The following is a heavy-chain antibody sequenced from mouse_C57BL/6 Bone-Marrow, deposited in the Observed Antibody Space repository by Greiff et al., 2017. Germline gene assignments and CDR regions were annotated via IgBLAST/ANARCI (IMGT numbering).Heavy chain of an antibody. V-gene: IGHV1-81*01. J-gene: IGHJ2*01. CDR2: IYPRSGNT. CDR1: GYTFTSYG. D-gene: IGHD1-1*01. CDR3: ARRCPGSLSWDY. Sequence: QVQLKESGAELARPGASVKLSCKASGYTFTSYGISWVKQRTGQGLEWIGEIYPRSGNTYYNEKFKGKATLTAAKSSSTAYMELRSLTSEDSAVYFCARRCPGSLSWDYWGQGTTLTVSS.